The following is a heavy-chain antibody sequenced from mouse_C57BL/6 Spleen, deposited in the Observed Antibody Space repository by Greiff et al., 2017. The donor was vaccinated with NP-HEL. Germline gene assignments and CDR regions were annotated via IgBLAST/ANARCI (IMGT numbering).Heavy chain of an antibody. CDR2: IDPEDGDT. Sequence: EVQLQQSGAELVRPGASVKLSCTASGFNIKDYYMHWVKQRPEQGLEWIGRIDPEDGDTEYAPKFQGKATMTADTSSNTAYLQLSSLTSEDTAVYYCFLDSSGYGFDYWGQGTTLTVSS. V-gene: IGHV14-1*01. D-gene: IGHD3-2*02. CDR1: GFNIKDYY. CDR3: FLDSSGYGFDY. J-gene: IGHJ2*01.